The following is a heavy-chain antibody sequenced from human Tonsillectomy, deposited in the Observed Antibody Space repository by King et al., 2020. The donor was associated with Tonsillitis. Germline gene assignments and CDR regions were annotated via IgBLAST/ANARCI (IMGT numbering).Heavy chain of an antibody. D-gene: IGHD2-15*01. Sequence: HLQLQESGPGLVKPSETLSLTCTVSGGSISSSSYYWGWIRQPPGKGLEWIGSIYYSGSTYYNPSLKSRVTISVDTSKNQFSLKLSSLTAADTSVYYCAGTLYCSGGSCYQSFDYWGQGTLFTVSS. CDR1: GGSISSSSYY. CDR2: IYYSGST. J-gene: IGHJ4*02. V-gene: IGHV4-39*01. CDR3: AGTLYCSGGSCYQSFDY.